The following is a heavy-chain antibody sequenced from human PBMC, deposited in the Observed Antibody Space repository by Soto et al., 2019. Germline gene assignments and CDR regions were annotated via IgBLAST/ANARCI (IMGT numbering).Heavy chain of an antibody. CDR2: TYYRSKWYN. Sequence: SQTLSLTCAISGDSVSSNSAAWNWIRQSPSRGLEWLGRTYYRSKWYNDYAVSVKSRITINPDTSKNQFSLQLNSVTPEDTAVYYCARAGYSGYYIIAIRRIYFDYWGQRTLVTVSS. D-gene: IGHD5-12*01. CDR1: GDSVSSNSAA. J-gene: IGHJ4*02. CDR3: ARAGYSGYYIIAIRRIYFDY. V-gene: IGHV6-1*01.